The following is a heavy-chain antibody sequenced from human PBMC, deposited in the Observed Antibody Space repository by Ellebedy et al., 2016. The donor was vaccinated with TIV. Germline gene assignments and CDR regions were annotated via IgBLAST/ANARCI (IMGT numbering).Heavy chain of an antibody. Sequence: MPSETLSLTCAVYGESFSGYYWSWIRQPPGQGLEWIGEINHVGSTNYNPSLKSRVTISVGTSDNQFSLKLSSVTAADTAVYYCARGAAGAPEYFHHWGQGTLVTVS. CDR2: INHVGST. D-gene: IGHD4/OR15-4a*01. V-gene: IGHV4-34*01. CDR1: GESFSGYY. CDR3: ARGAAGAPEYFHH. J-gene: IGHJ1*01.